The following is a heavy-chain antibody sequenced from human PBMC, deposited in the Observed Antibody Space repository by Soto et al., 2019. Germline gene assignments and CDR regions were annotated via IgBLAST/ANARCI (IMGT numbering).Heavy chain of an antibody. V-gene: IGHV3-64*01. Sequence: EVQLVESGGGLVQPGGSLRLSCAASGFTFSSYAMHWVRQAPGKGLEFVSAISGNGGNTHYANSVRGRFTISRANSKNTLYLQMGGLRADDMAVYYCASGRSNRGGYSPVFDSWGQGTLVTVSS. CDR2: ISGNGGNT. J-gene: IGHJ4*02. CDR1: GFTFSSYA. D-gene: IGHD2-15*01. CDR3: ASGRSNRGGYSPVFDS.